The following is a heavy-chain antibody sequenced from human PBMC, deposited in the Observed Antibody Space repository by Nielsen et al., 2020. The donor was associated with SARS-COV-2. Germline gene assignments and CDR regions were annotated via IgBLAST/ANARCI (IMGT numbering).Heavy chain of an antibody. D-gene: IGHD3-10*01. V-gene: IGHV3-23*01. CDR2: ISGSGGST. CDR1: GFTFSSYA. Sequence: GESLKISCAASGFTFSSYAMSWVRQAPGKGLEWVSAISGSGGSTYYADSVKGRFTISRDNSKNTLYLQMNSLRAEDTAVYYCARVMFDALEVRGVMDVWGQGTTVTVSS. CDR3: ARVMFDALEVRGVMDV. J-gene: IGHJ6*02.